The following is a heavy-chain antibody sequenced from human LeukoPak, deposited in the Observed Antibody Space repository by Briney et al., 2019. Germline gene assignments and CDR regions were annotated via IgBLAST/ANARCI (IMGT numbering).Heavy chain of an antibody. Sequence: GASVKVSCKASGYTFTGYYMHWVRQAPGQGLEWMGRINPNSGGTNYAQKFQGRVTMTRDTSISTAYMELSRLRSDDTAVYYCARSPVGATGYFDYWGQGTLVTVSS. D-gene: IGHD1-26*01. CDR3: ARSPVGATGYFDY. CDR1: GYTFTGYY. V-gene: IGHV1-2*06. CDR2: INPNSGGT. J-gene: IGHJ4*02.